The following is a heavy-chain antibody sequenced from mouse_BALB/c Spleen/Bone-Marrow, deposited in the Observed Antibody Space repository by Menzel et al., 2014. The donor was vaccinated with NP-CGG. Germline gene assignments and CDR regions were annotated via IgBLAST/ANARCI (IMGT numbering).Heavy chain of an antibody. CDR1: GFTFSNYA. CDR2: VSSGGRFT. Sequence: EVQGVESGGGLVSPGGSLKLSCAASGFTFSNYAMSWVRQTPEKRLEWVATVSSGGRFTYYPDSVKGRFTISRDSAKNTLYLQMSSLRSEDTAMYYCARHGDNYVFDYWGQGTTLTVSS. CDR3: ARHGDNYVFDY. V-gene: IGHV5-9-3*01. J-gene: IGHJ2*01. D-gene: IGHD1-3*01.